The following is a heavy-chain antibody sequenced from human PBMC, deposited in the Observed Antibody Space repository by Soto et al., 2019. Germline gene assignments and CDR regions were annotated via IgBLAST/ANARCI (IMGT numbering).Heavy chain of an antibody. CDR1: GGNVTSYW. J-gene: IGHJ4*02. V-gene: IGHV5-51*01. CDR3: ATYGDYALGIY. Sequence: GGALKISCEGSGGNVTSYWSGWVRQMPGKGLEWMGIIYPGDSDTRYSPSFQGQVTISADKSISTAYLQWSSLKASDTAMYYCATYGDYALGIYWGQGTLVTVSS. D-gene: IGHD4-17*01. CDR2: IYPGDSDT.